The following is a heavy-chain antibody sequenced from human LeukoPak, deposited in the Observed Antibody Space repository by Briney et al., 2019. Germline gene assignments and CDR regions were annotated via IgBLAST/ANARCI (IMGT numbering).Heavy chain of an antibody. CDR1: GGSISSYY. CDR2: IYYSGST. V-gene: IGHV4-59*01. J-gene: IGHJ2*01. CDR3: ASSGWLYWYFDL. D-gene: IGHD6-19*01. Sequence: PSETLSLICTVSGGSISSYYWSWIRQPPGKGLEWIGYIYYSGSTNYNPSLKSRVTISVDTSKNQFSLKLSSVTAADTAVYYCASSGWLYWYFDLWGRGTLVTVSS.